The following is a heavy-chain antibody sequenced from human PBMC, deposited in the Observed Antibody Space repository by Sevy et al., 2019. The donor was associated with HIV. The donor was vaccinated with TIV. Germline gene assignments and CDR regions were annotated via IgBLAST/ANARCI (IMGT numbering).Heavy chain of an antibody. CDR3: ARAQHTYYYDSSGYRYYFDY. J-gene: IGHJ4*02. CDR1: GGTFSSYA. CDR2: IIPIFGTA. V-gene: IGHV1-69*13. D-gene: IGHD3-22*01. Sequence: ASVKVSCKASGGTFSSYAISWVRQAPGQGLEWMGGIIPIFGTANYAQKFQGRVTITADESTSTAYMELSSLRSEDTAVYYCARAQHTYYYDSSGYRYYFDYWGQGTLVTVSS.